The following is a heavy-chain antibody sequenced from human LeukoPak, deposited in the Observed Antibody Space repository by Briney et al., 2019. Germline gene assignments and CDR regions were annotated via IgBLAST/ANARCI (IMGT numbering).Heavy chain of an antibody. J-gene: IGHJ5*02. V-gene: IGHV1-69*13. D-gene: IGHD4-17*01. CDR2: IIPIFGTA. CDR1: GGTFSSYA. CDR3: ARSTSVTTGTDWFDP. Sequence: SVKVSCKASGGTFSSYAISWVRQAPGQGLEWMGGIIPIFGTANYAQKFQGRVTITADESTSTAYMELSSLRSEDTAVYYCARSTSVTTGTDWFDPWGQGTLVTVSS.